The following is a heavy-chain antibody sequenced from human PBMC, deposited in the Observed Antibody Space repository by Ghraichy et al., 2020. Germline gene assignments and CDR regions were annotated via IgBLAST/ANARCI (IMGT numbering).Heavy chain of an antibody. CDR3: ARGGSGWHGFDF. Sequence: GGSLRLSCAASGFTFNIYSINWVRQAPGKGLEWVSYINSRGYTMYYADFVKGRFTISRDNAENSVYMQMNSLRDEDTAVYYCARGGSGWHGFDFWGQGTPVTVSS. J-gene: IGHJ4*02. CDR2: INSRGYTM. D-gene: IGHD6-19*01. CDR1: GFTFNIYS. V-gene: IGHV3-48*02.